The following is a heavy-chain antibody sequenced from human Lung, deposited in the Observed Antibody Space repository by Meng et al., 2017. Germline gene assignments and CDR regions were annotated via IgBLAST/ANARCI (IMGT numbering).Heavy chain of an antibody. V-gene: IGHV3-74*01. J-gene: IGHJ1*01. D-gene: IGHD1-1*01. CDR3: TNDRLNH. CDR1: GFTFTDHW. Sequence: EVQWGECGGGLVPPGGSLRLSCAASGFTFTDHWMHWVRQGPGKGLVWVSRINRDGTKPTYADSVKGRFTISRDNAKNTLYLQMNNLRAEDTAFYYCTNDRLNHWGQGALVTVSS. CDR2: INRDGTKP.